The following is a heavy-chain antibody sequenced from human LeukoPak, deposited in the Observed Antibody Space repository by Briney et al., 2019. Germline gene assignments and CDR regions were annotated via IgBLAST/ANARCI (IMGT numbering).Heavy chain of an antibody. Sequence: PGGSLRLSCAASEFTFSNYAMHWVRQAPGKGLEWVAFIRSDGNNKFYADSVKGRFTISRDNSKNTLYLQMNSLRAEDTAVYYCARDRPRYCSSTSCYKGQYFQHWGQGTLVTVSS. CDR2: IRSDGNNK. D-gene: IGHD2-2*02. V-gene: IGHV3-30*02. CDR3: ARDRPRYCSSTSCYKGQYFQH. J-gene: IGHJ1*01. CDR1: EFTFSNYA.